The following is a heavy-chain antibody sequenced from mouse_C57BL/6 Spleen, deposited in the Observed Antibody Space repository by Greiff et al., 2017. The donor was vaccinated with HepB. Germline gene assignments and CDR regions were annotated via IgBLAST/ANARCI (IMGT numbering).Heavy chain of an antibody. V-gene: IGHV1-15*01. CDR3: TILDYYGSSLAY. CDR2: IDPETGGT. D-gene: IGHD1-1*01. CDR1: GYTFTDYE. Sequence: VQLQQSGAELVRPGASVTLSCKASGYTFTDYEMHWVKQTPVHGLEWIGAIDPETGGTAYNQKFKGKAILTADKSSSTAYMELRSLTSEDSAVDYCTILDYYGSSLAYWGQGTLVTVSA. J-gene: IGHJ3*01.